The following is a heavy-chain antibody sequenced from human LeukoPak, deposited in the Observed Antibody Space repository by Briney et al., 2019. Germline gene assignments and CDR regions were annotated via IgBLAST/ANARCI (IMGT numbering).Heavy chain of an antibody. CDR3: ARERYCSGGSCPGPFDY. J-gene: IGHJ4*02. Sequence: GGSLRLSCAASGFTVSSNYMSWVRQAPGKGLEWVSVFYSGGSTSYADSVKGRLTISRDISKNTLYLQMNSLRAEDTAMYYCARERYCSGGSCPGPFDYWGQGTLVTVSS. D-gene: IGHD2-15*01. CDR1: GFTVSSNY. CDR2: FYSGGST. V-gene: IGHV3-53*01.